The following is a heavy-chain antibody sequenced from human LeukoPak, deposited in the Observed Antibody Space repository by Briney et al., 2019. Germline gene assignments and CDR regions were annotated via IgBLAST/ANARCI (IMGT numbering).Heavy chain of an antibody. V-gene: IGHV4-4*02. D-gene: IGHD3-3*01. CDR2: IYHSGST. CDR3: ARYNYDFWSGYYPH. J-gene: IGHJ4*02. Sequence: SETLSLTCAVSGGSISSSNWWSWVRPPPGKGLEWIGEIYHSGSTNYNPSLKSRVTTSVDKSKNQFSLKLSSVTAADTAVYYCARYNYDFWSGYYPHWGQGTLVTVSS. CDR1: GGSISSSNW.